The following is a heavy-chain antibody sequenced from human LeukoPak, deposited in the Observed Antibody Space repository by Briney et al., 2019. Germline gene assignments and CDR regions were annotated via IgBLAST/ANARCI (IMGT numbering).Heavy chain of an antibody. CDR2: IYPGDSDT. D-gene: IGHD2-15*01. CDR1: GYSFTSYW. CDR3: ARPRVVAATTSDAAFDI. J-gene: IGHJ3*02. Sequence: GESLKISCKGSGYSFTSYWIGWVRQMPGKGLEWMGIIYPGDSDTRYSPSFQGQVTISADKSISTAYLQWSSLTASDTAMYFCARPRVVAATTSDAAFDIWGQGTLVSVSS. V-gene: IGHV5-51*01.